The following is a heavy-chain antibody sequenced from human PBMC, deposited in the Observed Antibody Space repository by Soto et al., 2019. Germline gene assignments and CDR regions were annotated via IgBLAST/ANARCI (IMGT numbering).Heavy chain of an antibody. Sequence: SVKVSCKASGGTFSSYAISWVRQAPGQGLEWMGGIIPIFGTANYAQKFQGRVTITADESTSTAYMELSSLRSEDTAVYYCARGGRFGELPNWFDPWRQGTLVTVSS. CDR3: ARGGRFGELPNWFDP. CDR2: IIPIFGTA. D-gene: IGHD3-10*01. V-gene: IGHV1-69*13. CDR1: GGTFSSYA. J-gene: IGHJ5*02.